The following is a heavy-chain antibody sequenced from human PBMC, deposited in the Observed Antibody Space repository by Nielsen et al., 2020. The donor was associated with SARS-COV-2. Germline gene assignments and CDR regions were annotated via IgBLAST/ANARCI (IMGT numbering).Heavy chain of an antibody. D-gene: IGHD6-19*01. V-gene: IGHV1-8*01. J-gene: IGHJ6*02. CDR1: GYTFTSYD. CDR2: MNPNSGST. Sequence: ASVKVSCKASGYTFTSYDINWVRQATGQGLEWMGWMNPNSGSTSYAQKFQGRVTMTRDTSTSTVYMELSSLRSEDTAVYYCAKEGGSSGWNRGDSYYYGMDVWGQGTTVTVSS. CDR3: AKEGGSSGWNRGDSYYYGMDV.